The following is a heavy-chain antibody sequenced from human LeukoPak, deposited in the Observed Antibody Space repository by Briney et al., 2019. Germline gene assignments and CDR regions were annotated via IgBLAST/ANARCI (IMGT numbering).Heavy chain of an antibody. J-gene: IGHJ3*02. CDR2: INTDGSSI. CDR3: AIRGLSTYAFDI. CDR1: GFTFRSYW. D-gene: IGHD3-16*02. V-gene: IGHV3-74*01. Sequence: PGGSLRLSCAASGFTFRSYWVHWVRQAPGKGLVWVSRINTDGSSISYADSVKGRFTISRDNAKNTLYLQMNSLRAEDTAVYYCAIRGLSTYAFDIWGQGTMVTVSS.